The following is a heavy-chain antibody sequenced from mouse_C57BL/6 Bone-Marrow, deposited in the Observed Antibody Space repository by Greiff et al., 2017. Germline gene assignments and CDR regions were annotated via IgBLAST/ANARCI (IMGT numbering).Heavy chain of an antibody. V-gene: IGHV1-76*01. D-gene: IGHD1-1*01. J-gene: IGHJ3*01. CDR1: GYTFTDYY. Sequence: QVHVKQSGAELVRPGASVKLSCKASGYTFTDYYINWVKQRPGQGLEWIARIYPGSGNTYYNAQFKGQATLTAEKSSSTAYMQLSSLTSEDSAVXFCARDLYCSSPPFAYWGQGTLVTVSA. CDR3: ARDLYCSSPPFAY. CDR2: IYPGSGNT.